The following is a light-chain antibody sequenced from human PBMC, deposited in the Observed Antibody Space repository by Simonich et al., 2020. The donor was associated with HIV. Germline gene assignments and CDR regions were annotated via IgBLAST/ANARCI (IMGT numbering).Light chain of an antibody. V-gene: IGKV1-5*03. Sequence: DSQMTQSPSTLSASVGDRVTITCRASQSIISWLAWYQQEPGKVPKLLIYKASSLESGVPTRFNGSGSVTDFTLTISSLQPEDFATYYCQQTYSTPSWTFGQGTKVDIK. CDR3: QQTYSTPSWT. J-gene: IGKJ1*01. CDR2: KAS. CDR1: QSIISW.